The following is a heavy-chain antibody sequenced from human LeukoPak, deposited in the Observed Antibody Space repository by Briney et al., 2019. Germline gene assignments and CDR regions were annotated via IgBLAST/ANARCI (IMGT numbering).Heavy chain of an antibody. Sequence: SETLSLTCTVSGGSISSYYWSWTRQPPGKGLEWIGYIYYSGSTNYNPSLKSRVTISVDTSKNQFSLKVSSVTAADTAVYYCVRAVAATRIDFWGQGTLVTVSS. CDR1: GGSISSYY. CDR3: VRAVAATRIDF. J-gene: IGHJ4*02. V-gene: IGHV4-59*01. CDR2: IYYSGST. D-gene: IGHD6-19*01.